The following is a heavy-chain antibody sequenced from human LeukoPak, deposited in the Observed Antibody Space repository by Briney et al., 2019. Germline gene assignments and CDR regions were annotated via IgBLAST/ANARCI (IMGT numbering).Heavy chain of an antibody. V-gene: IGHV3-30*04. D-gene: IGHD5-12*01. J-gene: IGHJ6*03. CDR1: GFTFSSYS. Sequence: PGGSLRLSCAASGFTFSSYSMHWVRQAPGKGLEWVAVLSYDGSNKYYADSVKGRFTISRDNSKNTLYLQMNSLRAEDTAVYYCAREGGYSGYDPYYYYCYYMDVWGKGTTVTVSS. CDR3: AREGGYSGYDPYYYYCYYMDV. CDR2: LSYDGSNK.